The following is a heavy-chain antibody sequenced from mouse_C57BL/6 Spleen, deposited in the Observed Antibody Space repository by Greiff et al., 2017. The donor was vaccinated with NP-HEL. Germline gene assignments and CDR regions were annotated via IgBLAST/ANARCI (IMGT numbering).Heavy chain of an antibody. CDR3: AATDDDNYAMDY. CDR1: GYTFTSYW. J-gene: IGHJ4*01. Sequence: QVQLKQSGAELAKPGASVKLSCKASGYTFTSYWMHWVKQRPGQGLEWIGYINPSSGYTKYNQKFKDKATLTADKSSSTAYMQLSSLTYEDSAVYYCAATDDDNYAMDYWGQGTSVTVSS. D-gene: IGHD2-4*01. V-gene: IGHV1-7*01. CDR2: INPSSGYT.